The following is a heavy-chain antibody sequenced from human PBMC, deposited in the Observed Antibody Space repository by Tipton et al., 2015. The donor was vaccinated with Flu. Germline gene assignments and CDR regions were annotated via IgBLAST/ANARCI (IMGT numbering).Heavy chain of an antibody. V-gene: IGHV4-4*07. Sequence: TLSLTCTVSGGSISSYYWSWIRQPAGKGLEWIGRIYTSGSTNYNPSLQSRVTMSVDTSKNQFSLKLSSVTAADTAVYYCARDSYVVVDNWFVPWGQGTLVTVSS. CDR1: GGSISSYY. D-gene: IGHD2-2*01. J-gene: IGHJ5*02. CDR2: IYTSGST. CDR3: ARDSYVVVDNWFVP.